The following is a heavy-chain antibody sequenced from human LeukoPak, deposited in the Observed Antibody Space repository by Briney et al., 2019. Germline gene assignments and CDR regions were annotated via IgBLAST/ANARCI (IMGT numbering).Heavy chain of an antibody. CDR3: ARGGRGRWLQSYYFDC. V-gene: IGHV1-2*04. CDR2: INPNSGGT. D-gene: IGHD5-24*01. Sequence: ASVKVSCKASGYTFTGYYMHWVRQAPGQGLEWMGWINPNSGGTNYAQKFQGWVTMTRDTSISTAYMELSRLRSDDTAVYYCARGGRGRWLQSYYFDCRGQGTLVTVSS. CDR1: GYTFTGYY. J-gene: IGHJ4*02.